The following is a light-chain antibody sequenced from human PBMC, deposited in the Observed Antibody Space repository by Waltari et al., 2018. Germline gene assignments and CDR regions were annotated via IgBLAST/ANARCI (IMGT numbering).Light chain of an antibody. J-gene: IGLJ1*01. CDR3: NTRDISGDHLV. CDR1: GLRTFY. V-gene: IGLV3-19*01. CDR2: DEN. Sequence: SSEMTQEPAVSVALGQTVRITCQGGGLRTFYANWTQQKPGQAPLLVIYDENNRPSGIPDRFSGSRSGNTASLTTSGAQAEDEADYYCNTRDISGDHLVFGSGTKVTVL.